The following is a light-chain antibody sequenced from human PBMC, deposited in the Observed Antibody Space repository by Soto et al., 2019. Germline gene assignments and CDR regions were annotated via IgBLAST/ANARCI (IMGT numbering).Light chain of an antibody. V-gene: IGKV3-20*01. Sequence: EIVLTQSPGSLSLSPGERATLSCRASQSVSNNYLAWFQQKPGQAPRLLIYDASSRATGIADRFSGSGSRTDFTLTISRLEPEDFAVYYCQQYGTSPTWTFGQGTKVAIK. CDR1: QSVSNNY. J-gene: IGKJ1*01. CDR3: QQYGTSPTWT. CDR2: DAS.